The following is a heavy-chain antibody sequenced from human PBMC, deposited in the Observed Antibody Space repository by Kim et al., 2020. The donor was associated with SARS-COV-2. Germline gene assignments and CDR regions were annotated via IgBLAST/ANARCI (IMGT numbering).Heavy chain of an antibody. CDR1: GFTFSSYG. D-gene: IGHD6-6*01. CDR3: AKDWSEYSSSSGDY. Sequence: GGSLRLSCAASGFTFSSYGMHWVRQAPGKGLEWVAVISYDGSNKYYADSVKGRFTISRDNSKNTLYLQMNSLRAEDTAVYYCAKDWSEYSSSSGDYWGQGTLVTVSS. CDR2: ISYDGSNK. V-gene: IGHV3-30*18. J-gene: IGHJ4*02.